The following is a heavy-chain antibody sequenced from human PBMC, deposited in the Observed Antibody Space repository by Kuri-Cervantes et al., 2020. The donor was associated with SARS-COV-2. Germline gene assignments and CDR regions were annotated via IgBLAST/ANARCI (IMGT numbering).Heavy chain of an antibody. CDR3: ARGGCSSTSCYYTYFDY. V-gene: IGHV1-8*03. J-gene: IGHJ4*02. D-gene: IGHD2-2*01. Sequence: ASVKVSCKASGGTFSSYAISWVRQAPGQGLEWMGWMNPNSGNTGYAQKFQGRVTITRNTSISTAYMELSSLRSEDTAVYYCARGGCSSTSCYYTYFDYWGQGTLVTVSS. CDR1: GGTFSSYA. CDR2: MNPNSGNT.